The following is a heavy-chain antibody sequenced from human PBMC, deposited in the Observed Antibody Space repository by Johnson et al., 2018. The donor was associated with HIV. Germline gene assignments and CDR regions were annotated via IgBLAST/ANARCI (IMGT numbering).Heavy chain of an antibody. D-gene: IGHD2-15*01. CDR1: GLTFSDYY. CDR2: IDSRGSII. V-gene: IGHV3-11*04. Sequence: QVQLVESGGGLVKPGGSLRLSCVASGLTFSDYYMTWIRQAPGKGLEWVSYIDSRGSIIYSADSVQGRFTISRDNAKNSLYLQMNGLRAEDAAVFDCARSRACSGGSCPDGFDIWGQGTKVIVSS. J-gene: IGHJ3*02. CDR3: ARSRACSGGSCPDGFDI.